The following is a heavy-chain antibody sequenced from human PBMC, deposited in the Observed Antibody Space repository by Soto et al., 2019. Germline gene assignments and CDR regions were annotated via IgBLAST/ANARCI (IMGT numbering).Heavy chain of an antibody. V-gene: IGHV4-34*01. CDR3: ARDKITGLFDY. CDR2: INHSGSS. Sequence: SETLSLTCAVYGGSFSGYDWTWIGRPPGTGLEWIGEINHSGSSNYNPSLKSRVTISVDTSKNQFSLKLTSVTAADTAVYYCARDKITGLFDYWGQGTQVTVSS. D-gene: IGHD2-8*02. CDR1: GGSFSGYD. J-gene: IGHJ4*02.